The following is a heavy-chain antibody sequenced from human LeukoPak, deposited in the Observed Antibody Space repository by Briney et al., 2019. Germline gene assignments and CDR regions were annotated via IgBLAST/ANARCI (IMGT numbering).Heavy chain of an antibody. CDR3: VRETGWLFDF. D-gene: IGHD5-12*01. CDR2: FSGSGGNT. CDR1: GGSFSGYY. V-gene: IGHV3-23*01. Sequence: ETLSLTCAVYGGSFSGYYWSWIRQPPGKGLEWVSTFSGSGGNTYYADSVKGRFTISRDNSKNTLYLQMNSLRAEDTAVYYCVRETGWLFDFWGQGTLVIVSS. J-gene: IGHJ4*02.